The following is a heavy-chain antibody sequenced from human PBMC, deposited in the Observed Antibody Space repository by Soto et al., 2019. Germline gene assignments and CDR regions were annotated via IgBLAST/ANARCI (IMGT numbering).Heavy chain of an antibody. CDR2: TYWNDDD. CDR1: GFSLTSTGVG. Sequence: SCPTLVNPTQTLTLTCSFSGFSLTSTGVGXGWFRQPPGKALEWLGLTYWNDDDRYRSSLRSRLTITKDTSKNQVVLTMTNMDLEDTATYYCAHRPGGSGWRYYFDYWGQGTLVTVSS. CDR3: AHRPGGSGWRYYFDY. D-gene: IGHD6-19*01. V-gene: IGHV2-5*01. J-gene: IGHJ4*02.